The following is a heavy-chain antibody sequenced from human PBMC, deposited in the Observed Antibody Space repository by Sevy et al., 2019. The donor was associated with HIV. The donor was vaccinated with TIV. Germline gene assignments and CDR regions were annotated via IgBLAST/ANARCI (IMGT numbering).Heavy chain of an antibody. J-gene: IGHJ4*02. D-gene: IGHD3-10*01. CDR3: TRDHWDHGSGSFYFAS. CDR1: GLNVSDYF. CDR2: ISSSGTII. Sequence: GGSLRLSCAASGLNVSDYFMSWIRQAPGKRPEWVSCISSSGTIIYYADSVKGRFTISRDNAKNSLYLQMNSLRAEDTAIYYCTRDHWDHGSGSFYFASWGQGTLVTVSS. V-gene: IGHV3-11*01.